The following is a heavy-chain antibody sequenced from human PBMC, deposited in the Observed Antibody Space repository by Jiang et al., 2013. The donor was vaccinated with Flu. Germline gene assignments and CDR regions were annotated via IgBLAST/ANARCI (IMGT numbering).Heavy chain of an antibody. J-gene: IGHJ2*01. V-gene: IGHV1-2*04. Sequence: QGLEWMGWINPNTGVTNYAQKFQGWVTMTRDTSISTAYMELSRLKSDDTAVYYCARDGAGTIYWYFDLWGRGTLVTVSS. CDR2: INPNTGVT. CDR3: ARDGAGTIYWYFDL. D-gene: IGHD6-19*01.